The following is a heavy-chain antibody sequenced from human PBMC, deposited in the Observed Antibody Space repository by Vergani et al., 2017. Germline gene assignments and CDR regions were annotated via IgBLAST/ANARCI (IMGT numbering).Heavy chain of an antibody. CDR1: GFTFSDYW. D-gene: IGHD3-22*01. V-gene: IGHV3-74*01. J-gene: IGHJ4*02. CDR3: AGGYYYTLLGDN. Sequence: DVQLVESGGALLQPGGSLRLSCAASGFTFSDYWMHWVRQAPGKGLEWVSRIDGDGSTTDYADSLKGRFTISRDNVKNTVYLQITRLRVEDTAVYYCAGGYYYTLLGDNWGQGTLVTVSS. CDR2: IDGDGSTT.